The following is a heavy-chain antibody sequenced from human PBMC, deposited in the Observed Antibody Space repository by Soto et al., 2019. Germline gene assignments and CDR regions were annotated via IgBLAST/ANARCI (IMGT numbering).Heavy chain of an antibody. CDR3: AAREMADFDY. J-gene: IGHJ4*02. D-gene: IGHD6-19*01. CDR2: IYYSGST. V-gene: IGHV4-39*01. Sequence: PSETLSLTCTVSGGSISSSSYSWGWIRQPPGKGLEWIGSIYYSGSTYYNPSLKSRVTISVDTSKNQFSLKLSSVTAADTAVYYCAAREMADFDYWGQGTLVTVSS. CDR1: GGSISSSSYS.